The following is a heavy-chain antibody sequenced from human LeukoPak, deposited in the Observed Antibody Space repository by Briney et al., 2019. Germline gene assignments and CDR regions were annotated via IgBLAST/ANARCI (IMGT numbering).Heavy chain of an antibody. CDR1: GFTVSSNY. CDR3: ARWVDTAMVFVY. CDR2: IYSGGST. D-gene: IGHD5-18*01. V-gene: IGHV3-66*02. Sequence: HPGGSLRLSCAASGFTVSSNYMSWVRQAPGKGLEWVSVIYSGGSTYYADSVKGRFTISRDNSKNTLYLQMNSLRAEDTAVYYCARWVDTAMVFVYWGQGTLVTVSS. J-gene: IGHJ4*02.